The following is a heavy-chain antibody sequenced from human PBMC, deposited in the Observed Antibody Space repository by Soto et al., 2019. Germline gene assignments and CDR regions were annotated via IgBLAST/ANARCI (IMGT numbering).Heavy chain of an antibody. J-gene: IGHJ4*02. CDR2: VSGYNGDT. CDR3: ARDSTVTTNYFDS. CDR1: GYSFTNYG. D-gene: IGHD4-17*01. Sequence: ASVKVSCKASGYSFTNYGISWVRQAPGQGLEWMGWVSGYNGDTKFAQKLHDRVTMTTDTSTSTAYMELRSLTSDDTAVYYCARDSTVTTNYFDSWGQRTLVTVSS. V-gene: IGHV1-18*01.